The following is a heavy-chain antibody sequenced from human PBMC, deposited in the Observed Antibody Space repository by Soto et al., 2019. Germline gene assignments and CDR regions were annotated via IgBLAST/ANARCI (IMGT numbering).Heavy chain of an antibody. CDR3: ARPPFYYDSSGYKYYFDC. J-gene: IGHJ4*02. CDR1: GFTFNSYA. CDR2: ISFDGSNK. Sequence: GGSLRLSCAASGFTFNSYALHWVRQAPGKGLEWVAVISFDGSNKYYADSVKGRFTISRDNSKNTLYLQMNSLRAEDAAVYYCARPPFYYDSSGYKYYFDCWGQGTLVTVS. D-gene: IGHD3-22*01. V-gene: IGHV3-30-3*01.